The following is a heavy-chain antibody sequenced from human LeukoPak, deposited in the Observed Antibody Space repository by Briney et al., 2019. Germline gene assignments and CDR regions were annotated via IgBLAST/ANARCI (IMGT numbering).Heavy chain of an antibody. CDR1: GFTFSSYG. D-gene: IGHD2-2*01. CDR2: ISGSGGST. J-gene: IGHJ6*04. CDR3: ARNDIVVVPAAIL. Sequence: GGSLRLSCAASGFTFSSYGMSWVRQAPGKGLEWVSAISGSGGSTYYADSVKGRFTISRDNSKNTLYLQMNSLRAEDTAVYYCARNDIVVVPAAILWGKGTTVTVSS. V-gene: IGHV3-23*01.